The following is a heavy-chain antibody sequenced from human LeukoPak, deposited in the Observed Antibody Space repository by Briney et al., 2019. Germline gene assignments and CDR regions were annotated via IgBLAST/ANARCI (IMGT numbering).Heavy chain of an antibody. CDR3: ARDRLLWFGEPPRWYYYGMDV. D-gene: IGHD3-10*01. CDR1: GFTVSSNY. Sequence: GGSLRLSCAASGFTVSSNYMSWVRQAPGKGLGWVSVIYSGGSTYYADSVKGRFTISRHNSKNTLYLQMNSLRAEDTAVYYCARDRLLWFGEPPRWYYYGMDVWGQGTTVTVSS. V-gene: IGHV3-53*04. J-gene: IGHJ6*02. CDR2: IYSGGST.